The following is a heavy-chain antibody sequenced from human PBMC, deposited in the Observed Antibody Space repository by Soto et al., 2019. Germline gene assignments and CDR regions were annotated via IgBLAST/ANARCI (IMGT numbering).Heavy chain of an antibody. Sequence: KASETLSLTCAVYGGSFSGYYWSWIRQPPGKGLEWIGEINHSGSTNYNPSLKSRVTISVGTSKNQFSLKLSSVTAADTAVYYCARGLKDYYDSSGQRPGWFDPWGQGTLVTVSS. CDR2: INHSGST. J-gene: IGHJ5*02. D-gene: IGHD3-22*01. CDR3: ARGLKDYYDSSGQRPGWFDP. V-gene: IGHV4-34*01. CDR1: GGSFSGYY.